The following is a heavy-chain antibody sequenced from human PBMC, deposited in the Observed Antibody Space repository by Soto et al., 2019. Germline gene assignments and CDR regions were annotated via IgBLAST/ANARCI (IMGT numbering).Heavy chain of an antibody. CDR2: IYYSGST. CDR3: ARDQAGIGGFLEGMDV. J-gene: IGHJ6*02. CDR1: GGSISSYY. V-gene: IGHV4-59*01. Sequence: PSETLSLTCTVSGGSISSYYWSWIRQPPGKGLEWIGYIYYSGSTNYNPSLKSRVTISVDTSKNQFSLKLSSVTAADTAVYYCARDQAGIGGFLEGMDVWGQGTTVTVS. D-gene: IGHD3-3*01.